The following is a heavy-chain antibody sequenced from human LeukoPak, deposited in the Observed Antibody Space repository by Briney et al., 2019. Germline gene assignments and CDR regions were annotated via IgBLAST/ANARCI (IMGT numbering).Heavy chain of an antibody. D-gene: IGHD2-21*02. Sequence: GGSLRLSCAASGFTFSNYDMHWVRQAPGKGLEWVALISYDGSNKYYADSVKGRFTISRDNSKNTLYLQMNSLRAEDTAVYYCARFDRYRSLYYFDYWGQGTLVTVSS. CDR3: ARFDRYRSLYYFDY. V-gene: IGHV3-30*04. CDR1: GFTFSNYD. J-gene: IGHJ4*02. CDR2: ISYDGSNK.